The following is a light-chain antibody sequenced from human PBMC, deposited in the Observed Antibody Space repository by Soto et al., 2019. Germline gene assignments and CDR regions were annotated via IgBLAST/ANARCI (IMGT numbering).Light chain of an antibody. CDR1: QSVSSN. V-gene: IGKV3-15*01. J-gene: IGKJ1*01. CDR3: QHYNNSPRT. Sequence: EIVMTQSPATLSVSPGERATLSCRASQSVSSNFAWYQQKTGQAPRLLIYGASTRATGIPARFSGSGSGTEFTLTISSLQSEDFAVYYCQHYNNSPRTFGQGTKVEIK. CDR2: GAS.